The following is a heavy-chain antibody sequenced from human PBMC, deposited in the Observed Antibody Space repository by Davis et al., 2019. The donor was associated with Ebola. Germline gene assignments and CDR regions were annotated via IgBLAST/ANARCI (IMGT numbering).Heavy chain of an antibody. V-gene: IGHV1-69*02. Sequence: SVKVSCKASGGTFSSYTISWVRQAPGQGLEWMGRIIPILGIANYAQKFQGRVTITADESTSTAYMELRSLRSDDTAVYYCARALEYGDFDYWGQGTLVTVSS. CDR1: GGTFSSYT. D-gene: IGHD1-1*01. J-gene: IGHJ4*02. CDR2: IIPILGIA. CDR3: ARALEYGDFDY.